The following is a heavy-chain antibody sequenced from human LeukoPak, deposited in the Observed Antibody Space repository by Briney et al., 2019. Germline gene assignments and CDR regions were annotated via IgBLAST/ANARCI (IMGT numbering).Heavy chain of an antibody. J-gene: IGHJ5*02. V-gene: IGHV7-4-1*02. Sequence: GASVKVSCKASGYTFTSYAMNWVRQAPGQGLEWMGWINTNTGNPTYAQGFTGRFVFSLDTSVSTAYLQISSLKAEDTAVYYCARETSGSGSYVWFDPWGQGTLVTVSS. D-gene: IGHD3-10*01. CDR3: ARETSGSGSYVWFDP. CDR1: GYTFTSYA. CDR2: INTNTGNP.